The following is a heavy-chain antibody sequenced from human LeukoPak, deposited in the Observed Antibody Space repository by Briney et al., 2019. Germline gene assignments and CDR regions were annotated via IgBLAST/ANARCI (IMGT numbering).Heavy chain of an antibody. CDR3: ARDPVGGSTIFGY. D-gene: IGHD1-26*01. CDR1: GDSVSSNSAA. V-gene: IGHV6-1*01. Sequence: SQTLSLTCAISGDSVSSNSAAWNWIRQSPSRGLEWLGRAYYRSKWYYDYAVAVKSRISINPDTSKSQFSLQLSSVTPEDTAVYYCARDPVGGSTIFGYWGQGTLVTVSS. J-gene: IGHJ4*02. CDR2: AYYRSKWYY.